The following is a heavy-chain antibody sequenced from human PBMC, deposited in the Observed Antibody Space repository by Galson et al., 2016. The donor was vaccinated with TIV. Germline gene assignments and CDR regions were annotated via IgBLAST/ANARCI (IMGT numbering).Heavy chain of an antibody. V-gene: IGHV3-7*01. Sequence: SLRLSCAASRFSFNTYWMSWLRQAPGKGLEWVASINQGGSEKDYVDSVKGRFTISRDNAQTSLYLQMDSLRAEDTAVYYCASGSNYGDFGGPEFDYWDRGTLVTVSS. CDR1: RFSFNTYW. J-gene: IGHJ4*02. CDR2: INQGGSEK. D-gene: IGHD4-17*01. CDR3: ASGSNYGDFGGPEFDY.